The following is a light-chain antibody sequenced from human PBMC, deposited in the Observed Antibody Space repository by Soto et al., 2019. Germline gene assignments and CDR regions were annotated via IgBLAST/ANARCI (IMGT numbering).Light chain of an antibody. CDR1: RSDVGRYNY. J-gene: IGLJ2*01. CDR3: SSYSTTSSPHVL. V-gene: IGLV2-14*01. CDR2: EVT. Sequence: QSVLTQPASVSGSPGQSITISCTGTRSDVGRYNYVSWYQQHPGKAPKLLIYEVTYRPSGVSTRFSASKSGSTASLTISGIQDEDEADYYCSSYSTTSSPHVLFGGGTKLTVL.